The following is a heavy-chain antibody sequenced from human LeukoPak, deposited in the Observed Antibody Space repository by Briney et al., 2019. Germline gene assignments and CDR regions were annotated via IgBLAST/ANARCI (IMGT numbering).Heavy chain of an antibody. V-gene: IGHV3-30*02. Sequence: GGSLRLSCAASGFTLSSYGMHWVRQAPGKGLEWVAFIRYDGRNKYSVDSVKGRFTISRDSSKNTLYLQMNSLRAEDTAVYYCAKGGLPSAAGTGAFDIWGQGTMVTVSS. CDR2: IRYDGRNK. CDR3: AKGGLPSAAGTGAFDI. CDR1: GFTLSSYG. J-gene: IGHJ3*02. D-gene: IGHD6-19*01.